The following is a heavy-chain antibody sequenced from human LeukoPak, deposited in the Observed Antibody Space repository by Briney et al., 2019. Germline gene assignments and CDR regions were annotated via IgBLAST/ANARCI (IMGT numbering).Heavy chain of an antibody. J-gene: IGHJ5*02. Sequence: PSETLSLTCTVSGGSISSYYWSWIRQPPGKGLEWIGYIYYSGSTNYNPSLKSRVTISVDTSKNQFSLKLSSVTAADTAVYHCARAWRHGDWFDPWGQGTLVTVSS. CDR1: GGSISSYY. V-gene: IGHV4-59*01. D-gene: IGHD4-17*01. CDR2: IYYSGST. CDR3: ARAWRHGDWFDP.